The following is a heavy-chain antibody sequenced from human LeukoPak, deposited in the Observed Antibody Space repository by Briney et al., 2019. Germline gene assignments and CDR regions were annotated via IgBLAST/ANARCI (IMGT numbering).Heavy chain of an antibody. J-gene: IGHJ5*02. CDR3: AREIAAAGIGWFDP. V-gene: IGHV4-59*01. Sequence: PSETLSLTCTVSGGSISSYYWSWIRQPPGKGLEWIGYIYYSGSTNCNPSLKSRVTISVDTSKNQFSLKLSSVTAADTAVYYCAREIAAAGIGWFDPWGQGTLVTVSS. D-gene: IGHD6-13*01. CDR2: IYYSGST. CDR1: GGSISSYY.